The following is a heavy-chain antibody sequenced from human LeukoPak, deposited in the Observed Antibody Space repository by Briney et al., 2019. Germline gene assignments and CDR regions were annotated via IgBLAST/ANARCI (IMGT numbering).Heavy chain of an antibody. Sequence: GGSLRLSCAASGFTFSSYGMHWVRQAPGKGLEWVAFIRYDGSNKYYADSVKGRFTISRDNSKNTLYLQMNSLRTEDTAVYYCAKSEADRYSSGYTDVWGKGTTVTVSS. J-gene: IGHJ6*03. D-gene: IGHD6-25*01. CDR3: AKSEADRYSSGYTDV. CDR1: GFTFSSYG. V-gene: IGHV3-30*02. CDR2: IRYDGSNK.